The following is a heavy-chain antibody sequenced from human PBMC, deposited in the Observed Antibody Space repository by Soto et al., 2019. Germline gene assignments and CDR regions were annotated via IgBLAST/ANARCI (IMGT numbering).Heavy chain of an antibody. CDR1: GYTFTSYG. CDR2: ISGYNGNT. D-gene: IGHD3-22*01. J-gene: IGHJ6*02. V-gene: IGHV1-18*01. CDR3: ARGATYYYDSSGSRYYYYYYGMDV. Sequence: QVQLVQSGAEVKKPGASVKVSCKASGYTFTSYGISWVRQAPGQGLEWMGLISGYNGNTNYAQKLQGRVTMTTDTSTSTAYMELRSLRSDDTAVYYCARGATYYYDSSGSRYYYYYYGMDVWGQGTTVTVSS.